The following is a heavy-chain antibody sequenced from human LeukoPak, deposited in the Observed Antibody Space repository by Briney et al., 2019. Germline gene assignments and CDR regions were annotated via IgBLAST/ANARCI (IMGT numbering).Heavy chain of an antibody. Sequence: QPGGSLRLSCAASGFTFSSYSMSWVRQAPGKGLEWVSSISGSGGRIDYADSVKGRFTISRDNSKNTLFLQMNSLRAEDTAVYYCARDGNDSSGSYVGYFDYWGQGTLVTVSS. CDR2: ISGSGGRI. D-gene: IGHD3-22*01. CDR3: ARDGNDSSGSYVGYFDY. V-gene: IGHV3-23*01. J-gene: IGHJ4*02. CDR1: GFTFSSYS.